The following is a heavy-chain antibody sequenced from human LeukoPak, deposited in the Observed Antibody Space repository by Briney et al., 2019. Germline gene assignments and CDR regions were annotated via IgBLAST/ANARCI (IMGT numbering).Heavy chain of an antibody. V-gene: IGHV1-18*01. CDR2: ISAYNGDT. Sequence: ASVKVPCKASGYTFTNYGISWVRQAPGQGLEWMGWISAYNGDTNYAQKFQGRVTMTTDTSTSTAYMEVRSLRSDDTAVYYCARGPIAVVGVTALPYWGQGTLVTVSS. CDR3: ARGPIAVVGVTALPY. J-gene: IGHJ4*02. CDR1: GYTFTNYG. D-gene: IGHD6-13*01.